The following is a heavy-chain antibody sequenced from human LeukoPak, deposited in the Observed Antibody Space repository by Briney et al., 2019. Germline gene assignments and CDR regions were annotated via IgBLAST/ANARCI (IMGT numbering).Heavy chain of an antibody. V-gene: IGHV3-66*01. CDR1: GLTVGFKC. Sequence: GGSLRLSCAASGLTVGFKCMSRVRQAPGKGLEWVSIIYSGGSSYYADSVKGRFTVSRDTSKNTPYLQMNSLRAEDTAVYYCATRPDGNDVPYFDYWGQGTLVTVSS. CDR2: IYSGGSS. CDR3: ATRPDGNDVPYFDY. J-gene: IGHJ4*02. D-gene: IGHD5-12*01.